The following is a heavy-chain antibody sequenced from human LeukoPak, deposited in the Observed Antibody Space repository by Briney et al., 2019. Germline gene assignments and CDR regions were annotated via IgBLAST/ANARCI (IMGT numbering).Heavy chain of an antibody. CDR3: AKQGALRQDYYMDI. CDR1: GASFSSYA. V-gene: IGHV1-69*06. J-gene: IGHJ6*03. CDR2: IIPIFGTP. Sequence: ASVKVSCKASGASFSSYAISWVRQAPGQGLEWMGRIIPIFGTPNYAQRFRGRVTITADIVSSTAYMEVNNLTSEDTAVYFCAKQGALRQDYYMDIWGNGTTVTVSS.